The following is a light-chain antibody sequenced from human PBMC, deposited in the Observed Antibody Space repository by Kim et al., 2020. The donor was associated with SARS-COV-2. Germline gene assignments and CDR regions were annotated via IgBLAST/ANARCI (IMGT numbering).Light chain of an antibody. V-gene: IGKV1-12*01. CDR1: QDIDTW. CDR2: VAS. J-gene: IGKJ2*01. Sequence: SASVGDRVTITCRASQDIDTWLALYQHIPGKAPKVLIYVASSLQSGVPSRFSGSGSGTEFTLTISNLLPEDFATYYCQQTNNFPYTFGQGTKLEI. CDR3: QQTNNFPYT.